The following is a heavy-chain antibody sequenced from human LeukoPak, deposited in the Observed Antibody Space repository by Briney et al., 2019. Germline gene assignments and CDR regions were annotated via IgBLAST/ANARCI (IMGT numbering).Heavy chain of an antibody. Sequence: ASVKVSCKASGYTFTDYFMHWVRQAPGQGLEWMGWINPNSGGTNYAQKFQGRVTMTRDTSISTAYMELSRLRSDDTAVYYCARLPLYCSGGSCYFDYWGQGTLVTVSS. CDR2: INPNSGGT. CDR3: ARLPLYCSGGSCYFDY. V-gene: IGHV1-2*02. CDR1: GYTFTDYF. D-gene: IGHD2-15*01. J-gene: IGHJ4*02.